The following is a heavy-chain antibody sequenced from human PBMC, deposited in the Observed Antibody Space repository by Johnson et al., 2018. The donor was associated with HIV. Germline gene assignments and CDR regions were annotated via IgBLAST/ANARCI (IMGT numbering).Heavy chain of an antibody. CDR2: VSNDGNNK. CDR1: GFTFSSYA. V-gene: IGHV3-30*03. CDR3: ARDTDDFWIGEGAFDI. J-gene: IGHJ3*02. D-gene: IGHD3-3*01. Sequence: VQLVESGGGVVQPGKSLRLFCAASGFTFSSYAMHWVRQAPGKGLEWVAVVSNDGNNKYYTDSVKGRFTISRDNSRNTLNLQMNNLRAEDTGVYYCARDTDDFWIGEGAFDIWGQGTMVTVSS.